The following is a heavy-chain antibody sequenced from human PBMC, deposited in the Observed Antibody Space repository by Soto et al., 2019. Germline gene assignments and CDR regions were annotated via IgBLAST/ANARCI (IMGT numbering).Heavy chain of an antibody. D-gene: IGHD2-15*01. CDR1: GYSFTSYW. CDR3: ARFSAAHYNWFDP. V-gene: IGHV5-10-1*01. J-gene: IGHJ5*02. Sequence: ESLNISCKGSGYSFTSYWISLVRQMPGKGLEWMGRIDPSDSYTNYSPSFQGHVTISADKSISTAYLQWSSLKASDTAMYYCARFSAAHYNWFDPWGQGTLVTVSS. CDR2: IDPSDSYT.